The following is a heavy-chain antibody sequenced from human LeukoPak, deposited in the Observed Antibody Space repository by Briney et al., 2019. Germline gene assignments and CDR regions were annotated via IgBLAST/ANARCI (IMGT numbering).Heavy chain of an antibody. CDR2: ISGYNGNT. D-gene: IGHD3-22*01. CDR1: GYTFTSYA. J-gene: IGHJ4*02. CDR3: ARESYYYDSSGYTPLYY. Sequence: ASVKVSCKASGYTFTSYAMNWVRQAPGQGLEWMGWISGYNGNTNYAQMLQGRVTMTTDTSTSTAYMELRSLGSDDTAVYYCARESYYYDSSGYTPLYYWGQGTLVTVSS. V-gene: IGHV1-18*01.